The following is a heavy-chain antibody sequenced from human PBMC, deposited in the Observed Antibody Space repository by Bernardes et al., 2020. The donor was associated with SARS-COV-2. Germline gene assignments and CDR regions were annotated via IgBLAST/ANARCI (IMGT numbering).Heavy chain of an antibody. D-gene: IGHD6-13*01. CDR2: IRSKANSYAT. CDR3: TRVPPYSNSWWDAFDI. Sequence: GSLSLSCAASGFTFSDSGMYWVRQASGKGLEWVGRIRSKANSYATAYAASVKGRFTISRDDSKNTAYLQMNSLKTEDTALYYCTRVPPYSNSWWDAFDIWGPGTMVTVSS. J-gene: IGHJ3*02. V-gene: IGHV3-73*01. CDR1: GFTFSDSG.